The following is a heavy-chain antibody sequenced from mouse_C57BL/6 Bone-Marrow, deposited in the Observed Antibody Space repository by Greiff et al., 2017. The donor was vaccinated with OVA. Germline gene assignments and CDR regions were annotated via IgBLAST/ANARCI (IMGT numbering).Heavy chain of an antibody. CDR2: INPNNGGT. CDR1: GYTFTDYY. J-gene: IGHJ3*01. Sequence: EVQLQQSGPELVKPGASVKISCKASGYTFTDYYMNWVKQSHGKSLEWIGDINPNNGGTSYNQKFKGKATLTVDKSSSTAYMELRSLTSEDSAVYYCARLPIYDGYYGFAYWGQGTLVTVSA. CDR3: ARLPIYDGYYGFAY. D-gene: IGHD2-3*01. V-gene: IGHV1-26*01.